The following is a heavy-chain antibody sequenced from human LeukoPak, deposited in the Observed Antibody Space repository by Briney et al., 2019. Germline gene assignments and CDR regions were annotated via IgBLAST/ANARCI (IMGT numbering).Heavy chain of an antibody. CDR2: FDTEDGET. CDR1: GYTLTELS. Sequence: VAPVKVSCKVSGYTLTELSMHWVRQAPGKGLEWVGGFDTEDGETNYAQKFQGRVTMTENTSTDTAYMELSSRRSEATAVYYCGTASGYPTYFDYWGQGTLVTVSS. V-gene: IGHV1-24*01. D-gene: IGHD5-12*01. CDR3: GTASGYPTYFDY. J-gene: IGHJ4*02.